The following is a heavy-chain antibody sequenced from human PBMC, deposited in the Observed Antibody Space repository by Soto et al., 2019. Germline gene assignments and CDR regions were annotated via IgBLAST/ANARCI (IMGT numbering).Heavy chain of an antibody. V-gene: IGHV3-23*01. CDR1: GFTFSSYA. J-gene: IGHJ3*02. CDR3: ADLEYYYDSSGYYPGAFDI. Sequence: EVQLLESGGGLVQPGGSLRLSCAASGFTFSSYAMSWVRQAPGKGLEWVSAISGSGGSTYYADSVKGRFTISRDNSKNTLYLQMNSLRAEDTAVYYCADLEYYYDSSGYYPGAFDIWGQGTMVTVSS. D-gene: IGHD3-22*01. CDR2: ISGSGGST.